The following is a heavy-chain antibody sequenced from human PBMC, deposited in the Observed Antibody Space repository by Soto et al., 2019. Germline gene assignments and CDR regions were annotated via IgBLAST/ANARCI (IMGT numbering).Heavy chain of an antibody. J-gene: IGHJ6*02. CDR1: GGSITTYH. D-gene: IGHD6-19*01. V-gene: IGHV4-59*01. Sequence: QVQLQESGPGLVKPSETLSLTCTVSGGSITTYHWSWIRQPPGQGLEWIGYIYYSGSTYYTPSLKSRVTISVDTSKNQFSLKLNSVTAADAAVYYCALSSGWYQNYYYGMDVWGQGTTVTVSS. CDR3: ALSSGWYQNYYYGMDV. CDR2: IYYSGST.